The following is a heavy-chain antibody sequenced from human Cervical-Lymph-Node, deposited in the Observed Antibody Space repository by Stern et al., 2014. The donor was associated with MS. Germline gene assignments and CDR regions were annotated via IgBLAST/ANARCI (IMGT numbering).Heavy chain of an antibody. V-gene: IGHV4-59*08. CDR2: ISSSGGT. D-gene: IGHD6-6*01. Sequence: QVQLQQSGPGLVKPSETLSLTCTVSGGSTSSYYWSWIRQPPGKGLEWIGYISSSGGTKYNPSPKRRVTISVDTSKNQFALNLSSVTAADAAVYYCARGYTTSSGRPDYWGQGTLVTVST. CDR3: ARGYTTSSGRPDY. J-gene: IGHJ4*02. CDR1: GGSTSSYY.